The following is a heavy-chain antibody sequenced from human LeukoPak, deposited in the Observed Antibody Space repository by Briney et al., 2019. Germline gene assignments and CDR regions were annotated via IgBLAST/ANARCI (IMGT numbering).Heavy chain of an antibody. D-gene: IGHD1-1*01. CDR2: IRHSDSNT. CDR1: GFSFFTSD. Sequence: GGAPRHSSAAPGFSFFTSDTSGGRQALRGGGEWGSSIRHSDSNTYYADSVMGRFSISRDNSKNTMYLQMNSLSAEDTAVYYCAKRGNPTVGHHYLDVWGKGTTVSVSS. J-gene: IGHJ6*03. V-gene: IGHV3-23*05. CDR3: AKRGNPTVGHHYLDV.